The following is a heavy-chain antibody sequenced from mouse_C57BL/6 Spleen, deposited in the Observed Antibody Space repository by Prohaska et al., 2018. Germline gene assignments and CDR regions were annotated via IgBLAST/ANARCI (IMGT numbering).Heavy chain of an antibody. CDR2: IDPETGGT. CDR1: GYTFTDYE. J-gene: IGHJ1*03. CDR3: TKGRITTVVATDWYFDV. V-gene: IGHV1-15*01. D-gene: IGHD1-1*01. Sequence: QVQLQQSGAELVSPGASVTLSCKASGYTFTDYEMHWVKQTPVHGLEWIGAIDPETGGTAYNQKFKGKAILTADKSSSTAYMELRSLTSEDSAVYYCTKGRITTVVATDWYFDVWGTGTTVTVSS.